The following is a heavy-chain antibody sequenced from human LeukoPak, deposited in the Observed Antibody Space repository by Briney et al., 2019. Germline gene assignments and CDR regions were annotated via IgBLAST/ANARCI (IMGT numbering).Heavy chain of an antibody. CDR2: IYYGGGT. CDR3: ARVDSGSYPGGY. J-gene: IGHJ4*02. Sequence: PSQTLSLTCTVSGGSISSGDYYWSWIRHPPGKGLEWIVYIYYGGGTYYNPSLKSRVTISVDTSKNQFSLKLSSVTAADTAVYYCARVDSGSYPGGYWGQGTLVTVSS. V-gene: IGHV4-30-4*01. CDR1: GGSISSGDYY. D-gene: IGHD1-26*01.